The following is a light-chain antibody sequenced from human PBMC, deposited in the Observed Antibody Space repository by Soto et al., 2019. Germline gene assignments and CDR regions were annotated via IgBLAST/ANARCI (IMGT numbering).Light chain of an antibody. CDR2: GAS. CDR1: QSVGSN. CDR3: QQYDYWQLS. Sequence: IVMTQYPATLSVSPGERATLSCRASQSVGSNLAWYQQRPGQSPRLLIYGASTRASGIPARISGSGSGTEFTLTISSLQSEDFAVYYCQQYDYWQLSFGQGTRLEIK. V-gene: IGKV3D-15*01. J-gene: IGKJ5*01.